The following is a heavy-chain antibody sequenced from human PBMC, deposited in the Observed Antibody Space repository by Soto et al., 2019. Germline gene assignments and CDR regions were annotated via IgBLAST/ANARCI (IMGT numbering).Heavy chain of an antibody. CDR3: ARSIGSSSFYFDF. CDR1: AGSFNDYA. Sequence: QVQLVQSGAEVKKPGSSVKDSCRASAGSFNDYAISWVRQAPGEGLEWLGGFIPIFGTTNSAEKFQGRITIPADGSTSTPSMELTSLRSEDTAVYYCARSIGSSSFYFDFWGQGTLVTVSS. D-gene: IGHD6-6*01. V-gene: IGHV1-69*01. J-gene: IGHJ4*02. CDR2: FIPIFGTT.